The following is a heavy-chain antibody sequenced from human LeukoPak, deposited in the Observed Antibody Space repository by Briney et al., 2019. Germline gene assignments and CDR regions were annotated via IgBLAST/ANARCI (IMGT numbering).Heavy chain of an antibody. D-gene: IGHD6-13*01. J-gene: IGHJ5*02. CDR3: AREIRYSSSWYFWFDP. CDR2: INHSGST. CDR1: GGSFSGYY. V-gene: IGHV4-34*01. Sequence: PSETLSLTCAVYGGSFSGYYWSWIRQPPGKGLEWIGEINHSGSTNYNPSLRSRVTISVDTSKNQFSLKLSSVTATDTAVYYCAREIRYSSSWYFWFDPWGQGTLVTVSS.